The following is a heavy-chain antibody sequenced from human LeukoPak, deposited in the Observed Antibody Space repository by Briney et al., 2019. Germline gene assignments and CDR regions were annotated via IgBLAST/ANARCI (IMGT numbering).Heavy chain of an antibody. CDR3: ARGHCSSSSCSNFDY. D-gene: IGHD2-2*01. V-gene: IGHV3-30*04. Sequence: PGRSLRLSCAASGFTFSSYAMHRVRQAPGKGLEWVAVISYDGSNKYYADSVKGRFTISRDNSKNTLYLQMNSLRAEDTAVYYCARGHCSSSSCSNFDYWGQGTLVTVSS. CDR2: ISYDGSNK. CDR1: GFTFSSYA. J-gene: IGHJ4*02.